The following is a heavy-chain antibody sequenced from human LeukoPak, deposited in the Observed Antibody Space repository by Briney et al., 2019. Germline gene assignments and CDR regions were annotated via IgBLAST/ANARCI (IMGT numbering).Heavy chain of an antibody. CDR3: AGTGDNPYNWFDP. Sequence: SETLSLTCTVSGYSISSGYYWGWIRQPPGKGLEWIGSIYHSGSTYYNPSLKSRVTISVDTSKNQFSLKLSSVTAADTAVYYCAGTGDNPYNWFDPWGQGTLVTVSS. V-gene: IGHV4-38-2*02. CDR1: GYSISSGYY. J-gene: IGHJ5*02. CDR2: IYHSGST. D-gene: IGHD2-21*02.